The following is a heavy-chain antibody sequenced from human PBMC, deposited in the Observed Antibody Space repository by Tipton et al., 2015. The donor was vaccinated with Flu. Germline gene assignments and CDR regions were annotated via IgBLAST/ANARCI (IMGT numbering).Heavy chain of an antibody. CDR1: GFTFSSYA. J-gene: IGHJ4*02. D-gene: IGHD6-13*01. CDR2: ISYDGSNK. V-gene: IGHV3-30*01. CDR3: ARGGGIAAAGTAFDY. Sequence: SLRLSCAASGFTFSSYAMHWVRQAPGKGLEWVAVISYDGSNKYYADSVKGRFTISRDNSKNTLYLQMNSLRAEDTAVYYCARGGGIAAAGTAFDYWGQGTLVIVSS.